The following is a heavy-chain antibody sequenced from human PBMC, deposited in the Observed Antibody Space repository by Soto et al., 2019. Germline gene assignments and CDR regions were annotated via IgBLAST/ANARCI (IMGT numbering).Heavy chain of an antibody. D-gene: IGHD6-13*01. V-gene: IGHV4-59*01. Sequence: SETLSLTCTVSGGSLSSYYWSWIRQPPGKGLEWIGYIYYSGSTNYNPSLKSRVTISVDTSKNHFSLKLSSVTAADTAVYYCAGVLEEQQLLGYNWLDPWGQGTMVTISS. CDR2: IYYSGST. CDR1: GGSLSSYY. J-gene: IGHJ5*02. CDR3: AGVLEEQQLLGYNWLDP.